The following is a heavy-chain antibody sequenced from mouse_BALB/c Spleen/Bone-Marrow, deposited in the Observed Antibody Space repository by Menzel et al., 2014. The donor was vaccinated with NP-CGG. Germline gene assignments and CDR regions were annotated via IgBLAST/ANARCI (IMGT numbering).Heavy chain of an antibody. Sequence: VQLQQSGAELVKPGASVKLSYTTSGFSIKDTYMHWVKLRPEQGLEWIGRIVPANGNTKYAPKFQGKATITADTSSNTAYLQLSSLTSEDTAVYFCASYDYGYYFDYWGQGTTLTVSS. D-gene: IGHD2-4*01. V-gene: IGHV14-3*02. CDR2: IVPANGNT. CDR1: GFSIKDTY. J-gene: IGHJ2*01. CDR3: ASYDYGYYFDY.